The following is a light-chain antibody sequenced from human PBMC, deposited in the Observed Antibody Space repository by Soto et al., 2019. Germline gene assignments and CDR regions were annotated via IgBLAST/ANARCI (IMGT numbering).Light chain of an antibody. V-gene: IGLV4-69*01. Sequence: QLVLTQSPSASASLGASVKLTCTLSSGHSSYAIAWHHQQPEKGPRYLMKLNSDGSHSKGDGIPDRFSGSSSGAERYLTLASLQAEDEAGYYCQTWGTGILVFGGGTKLTVL. CDR3: QTWGTGILV. CDR1: SGHSSYA. CDR2: LNSDGSH. J-gene: IGLJ2*01.